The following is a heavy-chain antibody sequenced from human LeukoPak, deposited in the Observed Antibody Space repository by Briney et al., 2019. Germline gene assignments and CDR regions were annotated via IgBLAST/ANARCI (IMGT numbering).Heavy chain of an antibody. Sequence: GGSLRLSCAASGFTFRNYWLSWVRQAPGKGLEWVANIKQVGSEKNYVDSVKGRFTISRDDAKNSVFLQMNSLRAEDTAVYYCARSYYYDSTGHNSSDFGYWGQGTLVTVSS. CDR1: GFTFRNYW. D-gene: IGHD3-22*01. V-gene: IGHV3-7*02. CDR2: IKQVGSEK. CDR3: ARSYYYDSTGHNSSDFGY. J-gene: IGHJ4*02.